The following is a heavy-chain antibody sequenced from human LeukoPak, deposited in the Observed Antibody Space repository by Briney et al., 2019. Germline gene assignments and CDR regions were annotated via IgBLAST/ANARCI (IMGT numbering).Heavy chain of an antibody. CDR1: GGSISSYY. Sequence: SETLSLTCTVSGGSISSYYWSWIRQPPGKGLEWIGYIYYSGSTNYSPSLKSRVTISVDTSKNQFSLKLSSVTAADTAVYYCASQRVPTYYFDYWGQGTLVTVSS. CDR2: IYYSGST. CDR3: ASQRVPTYYFDY. J-gene: IGHJ4*02. V-gene: IGHV4-59*01.